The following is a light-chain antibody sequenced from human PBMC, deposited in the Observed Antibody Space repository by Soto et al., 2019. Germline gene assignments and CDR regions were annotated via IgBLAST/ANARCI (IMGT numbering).Light chain of an antibody. CDR2: VKT. J-gene: IGLJ2*01. V-gene: IGLV1-40*01. CDR1: NSNIGAGYD. CDR3: QSYDSSLSGVL. Sequence: QSVLTQPPSVSGAPGQRVTISCTGSNSNIGAGYDVHWYQHLPGTAPKLLIYVKTNRPSGVPDRFSGSQSGTSASLAITGLQAEDEADYYCQSYDSSLSGVLFGGGTKLTVL.